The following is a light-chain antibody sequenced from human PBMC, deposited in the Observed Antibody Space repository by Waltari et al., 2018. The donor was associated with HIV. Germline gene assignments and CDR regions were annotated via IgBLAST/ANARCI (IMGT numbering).Light chain of an antibody. Sequence: QSALTQPRSVSGSPGQSVAISCTGTSSDIGAYTYVSWYQQHPGKAPKLMIYDVSKRPSGVPDRFSGSKSGNTASLTISGLQAEDEADYYCSSYAGSYTFVVFGGGTKLTVL. J-gene: IGLJ2*01. CDR3: SSYAGSYTFVV. CDR1: SSDIGAYTY. V-gene: IGLV2-11*01. CDR2: DVS.